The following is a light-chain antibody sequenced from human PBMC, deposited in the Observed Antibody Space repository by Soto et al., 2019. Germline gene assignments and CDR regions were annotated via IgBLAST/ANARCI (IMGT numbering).Light chain of an antibody. CDR1: QSVRSN. CDR3: QQYNNWVT. Sequence: EILMAQFPATLSVSTGESATLSCSASQSVRSNVAWYQQKPGQAPRLLIYDASTRASGIPARFSGTVSGTEFTLTISSLQSEDFAVYYCQQYNNWVTFGQGTKVEIK. J-gene: IGKJ1*01. V-gene: IGKV3-15*01. CDR2: DAS.